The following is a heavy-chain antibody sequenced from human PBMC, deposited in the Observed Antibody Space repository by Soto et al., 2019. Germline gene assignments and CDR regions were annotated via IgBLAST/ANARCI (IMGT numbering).Heavy chain of an antibody. J-gene: IGHJ4*02. CDR1: GYTFTSYA. V-gene: IGHV1-3*01. CDR3: ASPRGDSSGWTPFY. Sequence: AGSVEVSCKASGYTFTSYAMHWGRQAPGQRLEWMGWINAGNGNTKYSQKFQGRGTITRDTSASTAYMELSSLRSEDTAVYYCASPRGDSSGWTPFYWGQGTLVTGSS. D-gene: IGHD6-19*01. CDR2: INAGNGNT.